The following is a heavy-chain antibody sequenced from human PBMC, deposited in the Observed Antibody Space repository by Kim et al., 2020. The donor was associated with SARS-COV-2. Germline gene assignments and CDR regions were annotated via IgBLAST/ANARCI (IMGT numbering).Heavy chain of an antibody. J-gene: IGHJ6*02. CDR2: ISAYNGNT. V-gene: IGHV1-18*01. CDR3: ARDSGYSSGWPYYPSGMDV. D-gene: IGHD6-19*01. Sequence: ASVKVSCKASGYTFTSYGISWVRQAPGQGLEWMGWISAYNGNTNYAQKLQGRVTMTTDTSTSTAYMEPRSLRSDDTAVYYCARDSGYSSGWPYYPSGMDVWGQGTTVTVSS. CDR1: GYTFTSYG.